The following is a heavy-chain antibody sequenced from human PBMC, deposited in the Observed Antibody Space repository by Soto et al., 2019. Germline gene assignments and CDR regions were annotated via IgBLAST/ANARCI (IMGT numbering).Heavy chain of an antibody. Sequence: SQNLSLTCVSSGDSVSGNSVAWNWVRQSPSRGLEWLGRTYYRSRWYNDYAVSVRSRIAINPDTSKNHFSLQLNSVTPDDTAVYYCARSEEDSDYYYYGMDVWGQGTTVTVSS. D-gene: IGHD2-15*01. CDR3: ARSEEDSDYYYYGMDV. CDR2: TYYRSRWYN. CDR1: GDSVSGNSVA. V-gene: IGHV6-1*01. J-gene: IGHJ6*02.